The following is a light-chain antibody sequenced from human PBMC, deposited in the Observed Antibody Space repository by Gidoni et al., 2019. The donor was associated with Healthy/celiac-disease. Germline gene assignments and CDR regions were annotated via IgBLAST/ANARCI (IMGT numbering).Light chain of an antibody. CDR3: PQSYSTPPSS. CDR2: AAS. Sequence: DIQMTQSPSSLSASVGDRVTITCRASQSISSYLNWYQQKPGKAPKLLIYAASSLQSGVPSRFSGSGSGTDFTLTISSLQPEDCATYFCPQSYSTPPSSFGQGTKLEIK. V-gene: IGKV1-39*01. J-gene: IGKJ2*04. CDR1: QSISSY.